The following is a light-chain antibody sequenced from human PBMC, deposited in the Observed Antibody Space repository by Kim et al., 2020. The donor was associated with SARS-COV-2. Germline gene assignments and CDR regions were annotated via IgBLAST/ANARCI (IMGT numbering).Light chain of an antibody. CDR2: AVS. Sequence: SPGQSIPISCAGTSSDFDSYNYVSWYQQHPGKAPKVIIYAVSQRPSGISGRFSGSKSGNTASLTISGLQAEDEAVYYCSSYTTTFLFGGGTQLTVL. CDR1: SSDFDSYNY. J-gene: IGLJ2*01. CDR3: SSYTTTFL. V-gene: IGLV2-14*03.